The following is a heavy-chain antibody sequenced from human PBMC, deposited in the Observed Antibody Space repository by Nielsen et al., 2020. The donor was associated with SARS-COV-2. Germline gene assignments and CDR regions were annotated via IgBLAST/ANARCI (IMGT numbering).Heavy chain of an antibody. Sequence: GESLKISCGASGFTFSSFEMHWVRQAPGKGLEWVSYMSGDGNTRYYAGSVKGRFTISRDNAKNSLYLQMNSLRDEDTAVYYCARWYGITIFEWFDYWGQGTLVTVSS. J-gene: IGHJ4*02. D-gene: IGHD3-3*01. CDR2: MSGDGNTR. CDR3: ARWYGITIFEWFDY. V-gene: IGHV3-48*03. CDR1: GFTFSSFE.